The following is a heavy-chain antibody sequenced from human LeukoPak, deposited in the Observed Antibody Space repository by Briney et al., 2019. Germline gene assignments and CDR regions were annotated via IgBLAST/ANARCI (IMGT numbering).Heavy chain of an antibody. D-gene: IGHD1-7*01. CDR3: AKGVTSSDWNYGDY. V-gene: IGHV1-18*01. CDR2: ISAYNGNT. CDR1: GYTFTSYG. Sequence: GASVKVSCKASGYTFTSYGISWVRQAPGQGLEWMGWISAYNGNTNYAQKLQGRVTMTTDTSTSTAYMELRSLRSDDTAVYHCAKGVTSSDWNYGDYWGQGTLVTVSS. J-gene: IGHJ4*02.